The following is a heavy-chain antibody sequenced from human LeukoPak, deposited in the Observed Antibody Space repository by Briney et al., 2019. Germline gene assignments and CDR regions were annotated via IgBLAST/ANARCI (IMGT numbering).Heavy chain of an antibody. CDR3: ARGRNDFFEY. J-gene: IGHJ4*02. Sequence: GGSLRLSRAVSEFPVTSSSMSWVRQAPGKGLEWVSLIYTTGTTFYADSVRGRFTISRDKSKNTLFLQMNTLRAEDTAIYYCARGRNDFFEYWGQGTLVTVSS. CDR1: EFPVTSSS. CDR2: IYTTGTT. V-gene: IGHV3-53*01.